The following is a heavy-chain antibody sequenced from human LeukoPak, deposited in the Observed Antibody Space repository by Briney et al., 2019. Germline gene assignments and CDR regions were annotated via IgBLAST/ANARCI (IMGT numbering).Heavy chain of an antibody. CDR1: GGSINSYY. CDR3: ARTTMVRGAYYMDV. CDR2: IHYSGST. V-gene: IGHV4-59*01. J-gene: IGHJ6*03. Sequence: SETLSLTCTVSGGSINSYYWSWIRQPPGKGLQWIGCIHYSGSTNYNPSLKSRVTISVDTSKNQFSLKLSSVTAADTAVYYCARTTMVRGAYYMDVWGKGTTVTISS. D-gene: IGHD3-10*01.